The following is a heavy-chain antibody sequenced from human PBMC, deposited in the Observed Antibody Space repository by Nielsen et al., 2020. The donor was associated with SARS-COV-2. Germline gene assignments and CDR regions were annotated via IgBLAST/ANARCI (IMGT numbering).Heavy chain of an antibody. Sequence: ETLFLTFTVPGGSISSYYWSWIRQPPGKGLEWIGYIYYSGSTNYNPSLKSRVTISVDTSKNQFSLKLSSVTAADTAVYYCARGVDSGSQVGFDPWGQGTLVTVSS. CDR2: IYYSGST. V-gene: IGHV4-59*01. D-gene: IGHD1-26*01. CDR1: GGSISSYY. J-gene: IGHJ5*02. CDR3: ARGVDSGSQVGFDP.